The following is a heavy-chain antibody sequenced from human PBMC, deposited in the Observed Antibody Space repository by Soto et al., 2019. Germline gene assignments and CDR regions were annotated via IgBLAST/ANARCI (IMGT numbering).Heavy chain of an antibody. J-gene: IGHJ4*02. D-gene: IGHD2-2*01. V-gene: IGHV3-33*01. CDR2: IWYDGSNK. Sequence: QVQLVESGGGVVQPGRSLRLSCAASGFTFSSYGMHWVRQAPGKGLEWVAVIWYDGSNKYYADSVKGRFTISRDNSKNTQYLQMNSLRAEDTAVYYCARIEMGYCSSTCCFGRDFDYWGQGTLVTVSS. CDR3: ARIEMGYCSSTCCFGRDFDY. CDR1: GFTFSSYG.